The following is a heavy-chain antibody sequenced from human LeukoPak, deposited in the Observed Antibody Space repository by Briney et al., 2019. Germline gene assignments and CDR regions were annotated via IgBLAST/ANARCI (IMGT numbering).Heavy chain of an antibody. CDR1: GFTVSSNY. V-gene: IGHV3-66*01. Sequence: GGSLRLSCAASGFTVSSNYMSWVRQAPGKGLEWVSVIYSGGSTSYADSVKGRFTISRDNSKNTLYLQMNSLRAEDTAVYYCARGSDLRTLDYWGQGTLVTVSS. D-gene: IGHD3-16*02. CDR2: IYSGGST. CDR3: ARGSDLRTLDY. J-gene: IGHJ4*02.